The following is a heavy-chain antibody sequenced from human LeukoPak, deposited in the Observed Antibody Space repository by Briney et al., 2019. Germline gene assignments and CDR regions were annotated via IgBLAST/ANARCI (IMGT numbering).Heavy chain of an antibody. CDR1: GFTFSSYE. CDR3: AKDRGRGLLWFGESHYYMDV. Sequence: GGSLRLSCAASGFTFSSYEMNWVRQAPGKGLEWVSYISSSGSTIYYADSVKGRFTISRDNAKNSLYLQMNSLRAEDTAVYYCAKDRGRGLLWFGESHYYMDVWGKGTTVTISS. J-gene: IGHJ6*03. CDR2: ISSSGSTI. D-gene: IGHD3-10*01. V-gene: IGHV3-48*03.